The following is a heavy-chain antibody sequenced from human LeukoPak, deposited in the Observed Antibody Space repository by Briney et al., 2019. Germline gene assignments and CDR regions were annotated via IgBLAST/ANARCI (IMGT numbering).Heavy chain of an antibody. D-gene: IGHD5-18*01. CDR2: IYHSGST. J-gene: IGHJ4*02. CDR1: GYSISSGYY. V-gene: IGHV4-38-2*02. Sequence: SETLSLTCTVSGYSISSGYYWGWIRQPPGKGLEWIGSIYHSGSTYYNPSLRGRVTISVDTSKNQFSLKLSSVTAADTAVYYCARAPDTAMVRKDFDYWGQGTLVTVSS. CDR3: ARAPDTAMVRKDFDY.